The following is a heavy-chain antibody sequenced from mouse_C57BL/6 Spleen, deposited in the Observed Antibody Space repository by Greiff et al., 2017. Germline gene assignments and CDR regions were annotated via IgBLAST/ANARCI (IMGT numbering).Heavy chain of an antibody. V-gene: IGHV10-1*01. CDR1: GFSFNTYA. Sequence: EVKLVESGGGLVQPKGSLKLSCAASGFSFNTYAMNWVRQAPGKGLEWVARIRSKSNNYATYYADSVKDRFTISRDDSESMLYLQMNNLKTEDTTMYYCVRHDGSYYGMDYWGQGTSVTVSS. CDR2: IRSKSNNYAT. J-gene: IGHJ4*01. CDR3: VRHDGSYYGMDY. D-gene: IGHD2-3*01.